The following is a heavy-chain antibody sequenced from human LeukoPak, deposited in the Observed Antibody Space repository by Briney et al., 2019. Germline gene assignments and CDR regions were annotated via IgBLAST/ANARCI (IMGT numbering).Heavy chain of an antibody. D-gene: IGHD6-13*01. CDR2: ISGSGDST. CDR1: GFPFSNYA. Sequence: GGSLRLTCAASGFPFSNYAMSWVRQAPGKGLEWVAAISGSGDSTYYSDSVKGRFTVSRDNSKNTLYLQMNGLRAEETALYYSAKPKAASSGTGRYFYYWGQGTLVTVS. V-gene: IGHV3-23*01. J-gene: IGHJ4*02. CDR3: AKPKAASSGTGRYFYY.